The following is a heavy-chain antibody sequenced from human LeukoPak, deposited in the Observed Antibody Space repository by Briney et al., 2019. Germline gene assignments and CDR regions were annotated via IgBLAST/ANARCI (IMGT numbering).Heavy chain of an antibody. V-gene: IGHV3-23*01. CDR1: GFSFGGFA. D-gene: IGHD6-19*01. Sequence: PGGSVRLSCAASGFSFGGFAMSWVRQAPGKGLEWVSGISGSGASTNYADSVKGRFTTSRDNSKNTVYLQINSLRAEDTAIYYCAKGYLGYSSAYLDYWGQGALVTVSS. CDR2: ISGSGAST. CDR3: AKGYLGYSSAYLDY. J-gene: IGHJ4*02.